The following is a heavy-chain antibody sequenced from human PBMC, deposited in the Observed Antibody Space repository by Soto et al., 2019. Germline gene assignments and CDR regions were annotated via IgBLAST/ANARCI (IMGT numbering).Heavy chain of an antibody. V-gene: IGHV3-23*01. J-gene: IGHJ4*02. CDR3: AKEKWNSSGYYYVRGPLN. Sequence: EVQLLESGGGLVQPGGSPRLSCAASGFTFSSYAMSWVRQAPGKGLEWVSAISGSGGSTYYADSVKGRFTISRDNSKNTLYLQMNSLRAEDTAVYYCAKEKWNSSGYYYVRGPLNWGQGTLVTVSS. CDR1: GFTFSSYA. CDR2: ISGSGGST. D-gene: IGHD3-22*01.